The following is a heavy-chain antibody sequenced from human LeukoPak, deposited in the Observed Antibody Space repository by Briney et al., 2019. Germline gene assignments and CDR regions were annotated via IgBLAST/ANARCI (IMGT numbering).Heavy chain of an antibody. J-gene: IGHJ4*02. CDR3: TGRGITASRIDY. Sequence: ASVKVSCKASDYTFPSHGLSWVRQASGQGLEWMGWISASNGNTDYAQKFQGRLTMTTDASTKTAYMELRSLRSDDTAMVYCTGRGITASRIDYWGQGNLVTVSS. CDR1: DYTFPSHG. V-gene: IGHV1-18*01. CDR2: ISASNGNT. D-gene: IGHD6-13*01.